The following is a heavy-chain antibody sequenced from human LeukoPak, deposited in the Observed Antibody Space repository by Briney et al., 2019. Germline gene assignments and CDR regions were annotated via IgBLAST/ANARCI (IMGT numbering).Heavy chain of an antibody. D-gene: IGHD6-13*01. V-gene: IGHV3-30-3*01. CDR3: ASLPWDIAAAGIPPYDAFDI. Sequence: GGSLRLSCAASGFTFSSYAMHWVRQAPGKGLEWVAVISYDGSNKYYADSVKGRFTISRDNSKNTLYLQMNSLRAEDTAVYYCASLPWDIAAAGIPPYDAFDIWGQGTMVTVSS. CDR1: GFTFSSYA. CDR2: ISYDGSNK. J-gene: IGHJ3*02.